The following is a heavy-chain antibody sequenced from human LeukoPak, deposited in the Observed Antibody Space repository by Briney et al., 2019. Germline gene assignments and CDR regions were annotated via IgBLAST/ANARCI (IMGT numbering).Heavy chain of an antibody. CDR1: GYTLTELS. CDR2: FDPEDGET. V-gene: IGHV1-24*01. CDR3: ARARYYYDSSGYYSPLYYFDY. D-gene: IGHD3-22*01. Sequence: GASVKVSCKVSGYTLTELSMHWVRQAPGKGLEWMGGFDPEDGETIYAQKFQGRVTMTEDTSTDTAYMELSSLRSEDTAVYYCARARYYYDSSGYYSPLYYFDYWGQGTLVTVSS. J-gene: IGHJ4*02.